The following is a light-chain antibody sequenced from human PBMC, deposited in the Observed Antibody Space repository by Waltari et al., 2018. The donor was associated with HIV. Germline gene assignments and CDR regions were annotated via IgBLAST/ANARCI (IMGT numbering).Light chain of an antibody. Sequence: QSALTQPASVSGSPGQSITISCTGTSSDVGSYKLVSWYQQHPGKGPKRMIYEVSKRPSGGSNRFSGSKSGNTASLTISGLQAEDEADYYCCSYAGSSTLVFGGGTRLTVI. CDR1: SSDVGSYKL. CDR2: EVS. V-gene: IGLV2-23*02. CDR3: CSYAGSSTLV. J-gene: IGLJ3*02.